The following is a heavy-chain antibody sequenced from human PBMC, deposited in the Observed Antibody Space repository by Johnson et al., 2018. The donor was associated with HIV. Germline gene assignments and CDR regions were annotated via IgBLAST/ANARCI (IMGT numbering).Heavy chain of an antibody. V-gene: IGHV3-20*04. D-gene: IGHD3-10*01. CDR3: ARDFVAFGECTACDI. J-gene: IGHJ3*02. CDR1: TFTFDDYG. CDR2: INWNGGNT. Sequence: VQLVESGGGVVRPGESLRLSCAASTFTFDDYGMTWVRQAPGKGLEWVSGINWNGGNTGYVDSVKGRFTISRDNAKNSLYLQMNGLRAEDTAFYYCARDFVAFGECTACDIWGQGTMVTVSS.